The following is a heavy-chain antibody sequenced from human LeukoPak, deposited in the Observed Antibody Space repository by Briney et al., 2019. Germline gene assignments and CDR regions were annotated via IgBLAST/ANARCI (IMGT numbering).Heavy chain of an antibody. Sequence: GGSLRLSCAASGFTFSSYAMSWVRQAPGKGLEWVSAISGSGGSTYYADSVKGRFTISRDNAKNSLYLQMNSLRAEDTALYYCAKDANPHYYDSSGYYNYWGQGTLVTVSS. CDR1: GFTFSSYA. J-gene: IGHJ4*02. D-gene: IGHD3-22*01. V-gene: IGHV3-23*01. CDR2: ISGSGGST. CDR3: AKDANPHYYDSSGYYNY.